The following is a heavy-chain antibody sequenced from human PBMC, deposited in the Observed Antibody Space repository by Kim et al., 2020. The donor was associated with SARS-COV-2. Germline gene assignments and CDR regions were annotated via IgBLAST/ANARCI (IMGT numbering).Heavy chain of an antibody. D-gene: IGHD2-2*01. CDR3: ARGGARGSTSCNFDY. Sequence: PGGSLRLSCAASGFTFSSYGMHWVRQAPGKGLEWVAVISYDGSDKYYADSVKGRFTISRDNSKNTLYLQMNSLRAEDTAVYYCARGGARGSTSCNFDYWGQGTLVTVSS. J-gene: IGHJ4*02. V-gene: IGHV3-33*05. CDR2: ISYDGSDK. CDR1: GFTFSSYG.